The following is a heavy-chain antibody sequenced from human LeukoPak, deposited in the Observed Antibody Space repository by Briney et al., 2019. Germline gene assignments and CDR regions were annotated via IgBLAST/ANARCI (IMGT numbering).Heavy chain of an antibody. J-gene: IGHJ6*02. CDR1: GFTVSSNY. CDR3: ARDHLLWFGELLGYYYYGMDV. D-gene: IGHD3-10*01. CDR2: IYSGGST. Sequence: GGSLRLSCAASGFTVSSNYMSWVRQAPGKGLECVSVIYSGGSTYYADSVKGRFTISRDNYKNTLYLQMNSLRAEDTAVYYCARDHLLWFGELLGYYYYGMDVWGQGTTVTVSS. V-gene: IGHV3-66*02.